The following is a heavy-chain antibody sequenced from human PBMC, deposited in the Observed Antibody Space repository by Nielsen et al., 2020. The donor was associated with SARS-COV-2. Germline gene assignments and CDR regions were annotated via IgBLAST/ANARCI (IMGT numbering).Heavy chain of an antibody. V-gene: IGHV3-23*01. Sequence: GESLKISCAASGFTFSSYAMNWVRQAPGKGPEWVSGISGSGGRTYYADSVKGRFTISRDNSKNTLYLQMNSLRAEDTAVYYCAKFGIAVAGRRPYYFDYWGQGTLVTVSS. CDR2: ISGSGGRT. D-gene: IGHD6-19*01. CDR1: GFTFSSYA. J-gene: IGHJ4*02. CDR3: AKFGIAVAGRRPYYFDY.